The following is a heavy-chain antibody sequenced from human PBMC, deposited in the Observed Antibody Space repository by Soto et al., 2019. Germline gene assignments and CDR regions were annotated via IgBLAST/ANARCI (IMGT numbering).Heavy chain of an antibody. V-gene: IGHV1-18*01. CDR2: ISAYNGNT. CDR3: ARYPLLVLAEEKDIVVVPAARGAFDI. D-gene: IGHD2-2*01. Sequence: ASVKVSCKASGYTFTSYGISWVRQAPGQGLEWMGWISAYNGNTNYAQKLQGRVPMTTDTSTSTAYMELRSLRSDDTAVYYCARYPLLVLAEEKDIVVVPAARGAFDIWGQGTMVTVSS. J-gene: IGHJ3*02. CDR1: GYTFTSYG.